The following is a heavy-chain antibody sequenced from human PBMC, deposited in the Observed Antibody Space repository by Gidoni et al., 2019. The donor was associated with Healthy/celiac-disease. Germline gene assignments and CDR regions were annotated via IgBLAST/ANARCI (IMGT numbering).Heavy chain of an antibody. CDR1: SSYG. Sequence: SSYGMHWVRQAPGKGLEWVAVISYDGSNKYYADSVKGRFTISRDNSKNTLYLQMNSLRAEDTAVYYCAKDRQDIVVVPAAAATGPNYGMDVWGQGTTVTVSS. J-gene: IGHJ6*02. CDR2: ISYDGSNK. CDR3: AKDRQDIVVVPAAAATGPNYGMDV. D-gene: IGHD2-2*01. V-gene: IGHV3-30*18.